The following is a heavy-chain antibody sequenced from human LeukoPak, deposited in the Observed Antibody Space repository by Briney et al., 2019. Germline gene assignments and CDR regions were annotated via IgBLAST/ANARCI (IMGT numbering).Heavy chain of an antibody. CDR2: IRYDGTNE. J-gene: IGHJ4*02. CDR3: AKVYHYGSRSYDVPGDYYFDY. V-gene: IGHV3-30*02. Sequence: GGSLRLSCTASGFTFRYYDMYWVRQAPGKGLEGVAIIRYDGTNENYADSVKGRFTISRDISKDTLYLQMSSLRDEDTAVYYCAKVYHYGSRSYDVPGDYYFDYWGQGTLVTVSS. CDR1: GFTFRYYD. D-gene: IGHD3-10*01.